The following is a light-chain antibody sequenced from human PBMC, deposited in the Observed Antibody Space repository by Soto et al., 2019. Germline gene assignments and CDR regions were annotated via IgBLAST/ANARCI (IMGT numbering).Light chain of an antibody. J-gene: IGLJ1*01. CDR1: GSDVGGYNY. CDR3: SSYAGSNNV. CDR2: EVS. Sequence: QSALTQPPSASGSPGQSVTISCTGTGSDVGGYNYVSWYQQHPGKAPKLMIYEVSKRPSGVPDRFSGSKSGNTASLTVSGLQAEYEADYYCSSYAGSNNVFGTGTKLTVL. V-gene: IGLV2-8*01.